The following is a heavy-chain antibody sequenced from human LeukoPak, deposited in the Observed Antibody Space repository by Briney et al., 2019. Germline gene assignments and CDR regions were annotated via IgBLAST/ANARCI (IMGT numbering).Heavy chain of an antibody. CDR3: AKAPKRRNPLYYYYYYMDV. CDR1: GFTFSSYA. V-gene: IGHV3-23*01. CDR2: ISGSGGST. Sequence: GGSLRLSCAASGFTFSSYAMSWVRQAPGKGLEWVSAISGSGGSTYYADSVKGRFTISRDNSKNTLYLQMNSLRAEDTAVYYCAKAPKRRNPLYYYYYYMDVWGKGTTVTVSS. D-gene: IGHD1-14*01. J-gene: IGHJ6*03.